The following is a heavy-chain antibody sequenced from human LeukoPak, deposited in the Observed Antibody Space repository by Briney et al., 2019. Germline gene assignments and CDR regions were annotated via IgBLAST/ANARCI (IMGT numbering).Heavy chain of an antibody. CDR1: GFTFRSYA. CDR2: ISGSGGST. V-gene: IGHV3-23*01. J-gene: IGHJ5*02. Sequence: GGSLRLSCAASGFTFRSYAMSWVRQAPGKGLEWVSAISGSGGSTYYADSVKGRFTISRDNSKNTLYLQMNSLRAEDTAVYYCARDRDYYGSGSSFDPWGQGTLVTVSS. D-gene: IGHD3-10*01. CDR3: ARDRDYYGSGSSFDP.